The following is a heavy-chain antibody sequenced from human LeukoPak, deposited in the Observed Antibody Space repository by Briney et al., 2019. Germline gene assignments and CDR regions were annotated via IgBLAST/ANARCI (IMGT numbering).Heavy chain of an antibody. CDR3: ARVASSWSFDY. J-gene: IGHJ4*02. V-gene: IGHV4-59*01. D-gene: IGHD6-13*01. CDR2: IYYSGST. Sequence: SETLSLTCTVSGDSISSYYWSWIRQPPGKGLEWIGYIYYSGSTNYNPSLKSRVTISVDTSKNQFSLKLTSMTAADTAVYYCARVASSWSFDYWSQGTLVTVSS. CDR1: GDSISSYY.